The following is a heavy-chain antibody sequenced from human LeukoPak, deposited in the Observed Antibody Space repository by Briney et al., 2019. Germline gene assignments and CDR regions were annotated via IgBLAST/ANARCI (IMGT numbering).Heavy chain of an antibody. V-gene: IGHV3-21*01. Sequence: GGSLRLSCAASGFTFSSYGMQWVRQAPGKGLEWVSSISTSSAYIYYADSVKGRFTISRDNAKNSLYLQMNSLRAEDTAVYYCARRYCSGGSCYVDYWGQGTLVTVSS. CDR3: ARRYCSGGSCYVDY. J-gene: IGHJ4*02. CDR2: ISTSSAYI. CDR1: GFTFSSYG. D-gene: IGHD2-15*01.